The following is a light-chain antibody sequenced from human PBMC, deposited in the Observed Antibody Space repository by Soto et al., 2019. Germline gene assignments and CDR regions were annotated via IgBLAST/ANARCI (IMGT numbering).Light chain of an antibody. CDR2: GAS. V-gene: IGKV3-20*01. CDR3: LQYGSSPYT. CDR1: QSVSSSY. J-gene: IGKJ2*01. Sequence: EIVLTQSPGTLSLSPGERATLSCRASQSVSSSYLAWYQQKPGQAPRLLMYGASSRATGIPDRFSGGGSATDFTLTISRLEPEDFAVYYCLQYGSSPYTFGQGTKLEIK.